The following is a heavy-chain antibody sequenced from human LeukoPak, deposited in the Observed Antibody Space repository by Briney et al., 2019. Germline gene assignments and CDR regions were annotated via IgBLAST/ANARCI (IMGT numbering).Heavy chain of an antibody. J-gene: IGHJ3*01. CDR2: IYHSGST. Sequence: PSETLSLTCAVSGYFASSGYNWGWIRQPPGKGLEWIGSIYHSGSTYFNPSLKSRVTISVDTSKNQFSLTLSCVTAADTVMYCGARVSGAGTALDAFDVWGQGTMVTVSS. CDR1: GYFASSGYN. D-gene: IGHD1-1*01. CDR3: ARVSGAGTALDAFDV. V-gene: IGHV4-38-2*01.